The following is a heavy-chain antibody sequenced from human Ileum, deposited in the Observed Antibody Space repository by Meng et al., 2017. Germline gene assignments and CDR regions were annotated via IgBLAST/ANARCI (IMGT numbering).Heavy chain of an antibody. CDR2: ISKESGRT. Sequence: QVSLRASRPGLGKPAGPLCLTCAISFDTISRRDWRSWFRQRPGKRVEWIGEISKESGRTKYNPSLKSRVTISLDKSKNQFSMNLNSVTAAATAVYYCVRNEGYSLGDWGQGTLVTVSS. CDR1: FDTISRRDW. J-gene: IGHJ4*02. V-gene: IGHV4-4*02. D-gene: IGHD2-21*01. CDR3: VRNEGYSLGD.